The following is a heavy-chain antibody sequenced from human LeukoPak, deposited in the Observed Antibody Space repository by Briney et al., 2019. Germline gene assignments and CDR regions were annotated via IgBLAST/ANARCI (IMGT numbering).Heavy chain of an antibody. CDR2: IYISGST. CDR1: GGSISSYS. J-gene: IGHJ5*02. D-gene: IGHD6-13*01. Sequence: PSETLSLTSSVSGGSISSYSWSWIRQPAGKGLEWIGRIYISGSTNYNPSLKSRVTMSVDTSKNQFSLKLSSVTAADTAVYYCARAPSWYSGWFDPWGQGTLATVSS. V-gene: IGHV4-4*07. CDR3: ARAPSWYSGWFDP.